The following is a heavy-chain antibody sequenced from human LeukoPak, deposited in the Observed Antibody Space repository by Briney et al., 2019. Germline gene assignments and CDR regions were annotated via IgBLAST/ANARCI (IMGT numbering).Heavy chain of an antibody. D-gene: IGHD5-18*01. J-gene: IGHJ4*02. V-gene: IGHV1-46*01. Sequence: ASVKVSCKASGYTFTSYYMHWVRQAPGQGLEWMGIINPSGGSTSYAQKFQGRVTMTRDMSTSTVYMELGSLRSEDTAVYYCARVDTAMVRLFDYWGQGTLVTVSS. CDR2: INPSGGST. CDR1: GYTFTSYY. CDR3: ARVDTAMVRLFDY.